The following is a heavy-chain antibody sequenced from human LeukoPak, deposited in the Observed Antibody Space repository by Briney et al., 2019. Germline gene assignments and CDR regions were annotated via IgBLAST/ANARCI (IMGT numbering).Heavy chain of an antibody. D-gene: IGHD6-19*01. CDR1: GFTFSSYA. Sequence: GFLRLSCAASGFTFSSYAMHWVRQAPGKGLEWVAVISYDGSNKYYADSVKGRFTISRDNSKNTLYLQMNSLRAEDTAVYYCAKDHSSGWYRVPPYWGQGTLVTVSS. J-gene: IGHJ4*02. CDR2: ISYDGSNK. V-gene: IGHV3-30-3*01. CDR3: AKDHSSGWYRVPPY.